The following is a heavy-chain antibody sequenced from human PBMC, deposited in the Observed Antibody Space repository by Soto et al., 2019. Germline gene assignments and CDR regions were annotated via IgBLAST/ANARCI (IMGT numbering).Heavy chain of an antibody. CDR3: ARGQHFSDSSGYDDY. D-gene: IGHD3-22*01. CDR1: GYTFTTYD. Sequence: ASVKVSCKASGYTFTTYDINWVRQAAGQGLVWMGWMNPNRGNRGYAQKFQGRVTMTRDTSISTAYMELSDLRSEDTAVYYCARGQHFSDSSGYDDYWGQGAKVTVAS. V-gene: IGHV1-8*02. J-gene: IGHJ4*02. CDR2: MNPNRGNR.